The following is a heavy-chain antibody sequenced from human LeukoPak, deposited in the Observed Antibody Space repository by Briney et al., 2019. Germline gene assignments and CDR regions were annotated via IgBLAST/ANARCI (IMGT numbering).Heavy chain of an antibody. CDR3: ARGPTANNYYYGMDV. D-gene: IGHD4-17*01. Sequence: PSETLSLTCTVSGGSISSYYWSWIRQPPGKGLERIGYIYYSGSTNYNPSLKSRVTMSVDTSKRQFSLKLSSVTAADTAVYYCARGPTANNYYYGMDVWGQGTTVTVSS. CDR2: IYYSGST. CDR1: GGSISSYY. V-gene: IGHV4-59*01. J-gene: IGHJ6*02.